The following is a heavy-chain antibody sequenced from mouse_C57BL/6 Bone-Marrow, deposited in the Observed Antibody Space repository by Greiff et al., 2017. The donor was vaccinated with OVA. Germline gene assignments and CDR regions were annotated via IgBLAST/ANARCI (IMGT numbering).Heavy chain of an antibody. D-gene: IGHD2-3*01. J-gene: IGHJ3*01. CDR2: IYPGSGNT. V-gene: IGHV1-76*01. CDR3: ARVYDGYLAWFAY. CDR1: GYTFTDYY. Sequence: VKLQESGAELVRPGASVKLSCKASGYTFTDYYINWVKQRPGQGLEWIARIYPGSGNTYYNEKFKGKATLTAEKSSSTAYMQLSSLTSEDSAVYVCARVYDGYLAWFAYWGQGTLVTVSA.